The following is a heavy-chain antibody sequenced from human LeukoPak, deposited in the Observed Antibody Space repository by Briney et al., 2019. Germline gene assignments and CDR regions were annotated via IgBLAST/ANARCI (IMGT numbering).Heavy chain of an antibody. Sequence: GGTLRLSCAASGFTFSSYSMNWVRQAPGKGLEWVSYISSSSSTIYYADSVKGRFTISRDNAKNSLYPQMNSLRAEDTAVYYCASSSGSYYYWGQGTLVTVSS. CDR3: ASSSGSYYY. CDR1: GFTFSSYS. D-gene: IGHD1-26*01. V-gene: IGHV3-48*04. J-gene: IGHJ4*02. CDR2: ISSSSSTI.